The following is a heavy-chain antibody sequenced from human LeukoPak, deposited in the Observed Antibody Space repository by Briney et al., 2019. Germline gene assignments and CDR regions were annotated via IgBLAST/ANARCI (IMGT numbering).Heavy chain of an antibody. J-gene: IGHJ6*03. V-gene: IGHV3-21*01. D-gene: IGHD6-25*01. CDR1: GFTFSSYS. Sequence: GGSLRLSCAASGFTFSSYSMNWVRQAPGKGLEWVSSISSSSSYIYYADSVKGRFTISRDNAKNSLYLKMNSLRAEDTAVYYCERSGPRPVYYYMDVWGKGTTVTVSS. CDR2: ISSSSSYI. CDR3: ERSGPRPVYYYMDV.